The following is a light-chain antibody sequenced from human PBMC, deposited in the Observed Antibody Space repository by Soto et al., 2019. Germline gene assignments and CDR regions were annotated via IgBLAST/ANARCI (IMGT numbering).Light chain of an antibody. V-gene: IGKV3-15*01. CDR3: QHYNNWVGT. Sequence: EVVMTQSPATLSVSPGERATLSCRANQTISSNLAWYQQKPGQAPRLLIYGASTRATGIPARFSGSGSGTEFTLTISSLQSEDFTVYYCQHYNNWVGTFGGGTKVDIK. CDR1: QTISSN. J-gene: IGKJ4*01. CDR2: GAS.